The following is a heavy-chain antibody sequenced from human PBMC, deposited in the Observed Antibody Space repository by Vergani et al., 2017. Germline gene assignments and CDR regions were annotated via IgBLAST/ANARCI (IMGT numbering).Heavy chain of an antibody. J-gene: IGHJ6*04. CDR3: ARASLRALVGYYYFMDV. CDR1: GDSITNGGFS. D-gene: IGHD3-16*02. Sequence: QLQLQESGSGLVKPSQTLSLTCAVSGDSITNGGFSWNWIRQPPGKGPEWIGYIFPSGNSDYNPSLKNRVSISLGKSKNQFSLWVNSVTAAATAVYFCARASLRALVGYYYFMDVWGKGRTVVVSS. CDR2: IFPSGNS. V-gene: IGHV4-30-2*01.